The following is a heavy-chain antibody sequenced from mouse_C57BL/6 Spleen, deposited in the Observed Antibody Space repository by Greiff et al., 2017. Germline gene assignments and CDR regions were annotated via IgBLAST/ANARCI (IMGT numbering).Heavy chain of an antibody. CDR3: AREGFITTVVAHFDY. CDR1: GYTFTSYW. V-gene: IGHV1-53*01. D-gene: IGHD1-1*01. CDR2: INPSNGGT. J-gene: IGHJ2*01. Sequence: QVQLQQPGTELVKPGASVKLSCKASGYTFTSYWMPWVKQRPGQGLEWIGNINPSNGGTNYNEKFKSKATLTVDKTSSTAYMQLSSLTSEDSAVYYWAREGFITTVVAHFDYWGQGTTLTVSS.